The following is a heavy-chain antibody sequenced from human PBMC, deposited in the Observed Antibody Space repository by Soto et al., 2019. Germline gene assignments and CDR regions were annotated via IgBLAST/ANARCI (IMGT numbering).Heavy chain of an antibody. Sequence: SETLSLTCSVSGDSVTSDTYYWGWIRQPPGRGLEWIGYFFYSENTYYNPSLKSRVTISVDSSKNHFSLNLNSATAADSAIYYCVRGRGYSTGYFDYWGQGSQVTVSS. CDR1: GDSVTSDTYY. D-gene: IGHD3-3*01. CDR2: FFYSENT. V-gene: IGHV4-39*02. J-gene: IGHJ4*02. CDR3: VRGRGYSTGYFDY.